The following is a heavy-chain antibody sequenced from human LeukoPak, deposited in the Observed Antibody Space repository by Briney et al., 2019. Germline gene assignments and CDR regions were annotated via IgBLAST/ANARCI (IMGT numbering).Heavy chain of an antibody. Sequence: SETLSLTCAVYGGSFSGYYWSWIRQPPGKGLEWFGEINHSGSTNYNPSLKSRVTISVDTSKNQFSLKLSSVTAADTAVYYCASDGTGAGYYYDSSGYSSWGQGTLVTVSS. D-gene: IGHD3-22*01. CDR3: ASDGTGAGYYYDSSGYSS. V-gene: IGHV4-34*01. J-gene: IGHJ5*02. CDR2: INHSGST. CDR1: GGSFSGYY.